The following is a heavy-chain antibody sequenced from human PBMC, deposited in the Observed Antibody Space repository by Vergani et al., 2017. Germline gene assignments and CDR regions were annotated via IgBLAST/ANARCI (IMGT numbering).Heavy chain of an antibody. Sequence: EVQLVESGGGLIQPGGSLRLSCAASGFTVSSNYMSWVRQAPGKGLEWVSVIYSGGSTYYADSVKGRFTISRDNSKNTLYLQMNSLRAEDTAVYYCARDHPAYSGSYYFDYWGQGTLVTVSS. D-gene: IGHD1-26*01. J-gene: IGHJ4*02. CDR2: IYSGGST. V-gene: IGHV3-53*01. CDR3: ARDHPAYSGSYYFDY. CDR1: GFTVSSNY.